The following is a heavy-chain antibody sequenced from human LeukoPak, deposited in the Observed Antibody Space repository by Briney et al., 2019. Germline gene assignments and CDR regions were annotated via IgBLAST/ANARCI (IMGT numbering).Heavy chain of an antibody. Sequence: GGSLRLSCAVSGFTFSNYWMSWVRQAPGKGLEWVANIKQDGSDKYYVDSVKGRFTISRDNAKNSLYLQMNSLRAEDTAVYYCARDETPGITMIVDNAFDIWGQGTMVTVSS. J-gene: IGHJ3*02. V-gene: IGHV3-7*03. CDR1: GFTFSNYW. CDR3: ARDETPGITMIVDNAFDI. D-gene: IGHD3-22*01. CDR2: IKQDGSDK.